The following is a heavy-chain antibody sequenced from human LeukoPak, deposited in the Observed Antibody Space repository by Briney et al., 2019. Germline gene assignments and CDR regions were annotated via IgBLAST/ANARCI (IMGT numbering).Heavy chain of an antibody. CDR1: GFTFSSYE. CDR2: ISSSGSTI. CDR3: AKDLNFGSGYYTDAFDI. V-gene: IGHV3-48*03. J-gene: IGHJ3*02. Sequence: GGSLRLSCAASGFTFSSYEMNWVRQAPGKGLEWVSYISSSGSTIYYADSVKGRFTISRDNAKNSLYLQMNSLRAEDTAVYYCAKDLNFGSGYYTDAFDIWGQGTMVTVSS. D-gene: IGHD3-3*01.